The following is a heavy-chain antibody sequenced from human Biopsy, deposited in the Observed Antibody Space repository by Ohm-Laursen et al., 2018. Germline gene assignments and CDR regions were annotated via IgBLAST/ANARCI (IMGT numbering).Heavy chain of an antibody. V-gene: IGHV3-30*18. Sequence: GQTLSLTCAASGFTFSYHGMHWVRQAPGKGLEWVAVISYDGRNQFYADSVKGRFTISRDNSKKTLHLQMNSLTGGDTAVYYCAKDGMKFGVTEGMFYYFQMDVWGQGTTVTVAS. CDR1: GFTFSYHG. J-gene: IGHJ6*02. CDR3: AKDGMKFGVTEGMFYYFQMDV. CDR2: ISYDGRNQ. D-gene: IGHD3-3*01.